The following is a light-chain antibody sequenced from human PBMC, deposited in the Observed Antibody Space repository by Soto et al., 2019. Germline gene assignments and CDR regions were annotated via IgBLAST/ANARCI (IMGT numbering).Light chain of an antibody. CDR3: QPYGSSPLT. CDR2: RAS. J-gene: IGKJ4*01. Sequence: EIVLTQSPGTLSLSPGERATLSCRASQSVSSNYLAWYQQKPGQAPKVLIYRASSRATGIPDRFSGSGSGTDFTLTISRLEPEDFAVYYCQPYGSSPLTFGGGTKVEIK. CDR1: QSVSSNY. V-gene: IGKV3-20*01.